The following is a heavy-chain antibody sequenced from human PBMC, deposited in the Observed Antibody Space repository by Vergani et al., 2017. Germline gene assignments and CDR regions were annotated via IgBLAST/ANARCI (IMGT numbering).Heavy chain of an antibody. J-gene: IGHJ1*01. CDR2: ISYDGTQK. CDR1: GFTSSYYG. D-gene: IGHD1-1*01. V-gene: IGHV3-30*03. Sequence: QVHLVESGGGVVQPGRSLRLSCVVSGFTSSYYGMHWVRQAPGKGLEWVAWISYDGTQKYYADSVKGRFTSSRDNSKSTLYLQMNSLRTEDTAVYYCATKSCGTPGCQIGYFREWGQGTLVTVSS. CDR3: ATKSCGTPGCQIGYFRE.